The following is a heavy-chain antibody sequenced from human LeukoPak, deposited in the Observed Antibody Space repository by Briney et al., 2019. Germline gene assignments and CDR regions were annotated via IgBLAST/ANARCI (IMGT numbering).Heavy chain of an antibody. V-gene: IGHV1-18*04. CDR3: ARAYYYDSSGHSPSDY. Sequence: ASVKVSCKASGYTFNDYYMHWVRQAPGQGLEWMGWISAYNGNTNYAQKLQGRVTMTTDTSTSTAYMELRSLRSDDTAVYYCARAYYYDSSGHSPSDYWGQGTLVTVSS. CDR2: ISAYNGNT. CDR1: GYTFNDYY. J-gene: IGHJ4*02. D-gene: IGHD3-22*01.